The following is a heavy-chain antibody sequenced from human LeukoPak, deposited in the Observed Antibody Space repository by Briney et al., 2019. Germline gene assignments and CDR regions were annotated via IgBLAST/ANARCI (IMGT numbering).Heavy chain of an antibody. D-gene: IGHD3-3*01. CDR1: GYTFTSYD. CDR2: MNPNSGST. V-gene: IGHV1-8*01. Sequence: ASVKVSCKASGYTFTSYDISWVRQATGQGLEWMGWMNPNSGSTGYAQKFQGRVTMTGNTSISTAYMELSSLRSEDTAVYYCARGRKRYYDFWSGPWYFDLWGRGTLVTVSS. J-gene: IGHJ2*01. CDR3: ARGRKRYYDFWSGPWYFDL.